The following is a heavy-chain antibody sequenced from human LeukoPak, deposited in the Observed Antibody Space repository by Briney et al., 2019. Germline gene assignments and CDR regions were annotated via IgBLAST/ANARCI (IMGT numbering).Heavy chain of an antibody. J-gene: IGHJ4*02. CDR2: VYYNGNT. CDR1: GGSVSGYY. V-gene: IGHV4-59*02. D-gene: IGHD4-11*01. CDR3: ARAVEGDYSNCDY. Sequence: PSETLSLTCTVSGGSVSGYYWSWIRQPPGKGLEWIGYVYYNGNTNYNPSLKSRVTMSVDTSKNHFSLKMNSVTAADTAVYYCARAVEGDYSNCDYWGQGTLVTVSS.